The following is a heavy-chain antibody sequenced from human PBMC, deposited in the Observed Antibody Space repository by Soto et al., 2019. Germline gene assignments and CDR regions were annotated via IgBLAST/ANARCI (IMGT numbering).Heavy chain of an antibody. CDR3: ARQYYYGSGSFYGMDV. J-gene: IGHJ6*02. V-gene: IGHV3-33*01. CDR1: GFTFSSYG. D-gene: IGHD3-10*01. CDR2: IWYDGSNK. Sequence: PGGSLRLSCVASGFTFSSYGMHWVRQAPGKGLEWVAVIWYDGSNKYYADSVKGRFTISRDNSKNTLYLQMDSLRAEDTAVYYCARQYYYGSGSFYGMDVWGQGTTVTVSS.